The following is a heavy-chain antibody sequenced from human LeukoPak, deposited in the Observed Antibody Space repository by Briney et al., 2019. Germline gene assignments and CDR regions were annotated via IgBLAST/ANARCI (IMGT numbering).Heavy chain of an antibody. CDR3: ARDISGSYHYFDY. Sequence: SVKVSCKASGGTFTSYAISWVRQAPGQGLEWMGGIIPIFGTAKYAQKFQGRVTITTDESTSTAYMELSSPRSEDTAVYYCARDISGSYHYFDYWGQGTLVTVSS. V-gene: IGHV1-69*05. CDR2: IIPIFGTA. D-gene: IGHD1-26*01. CDR1: GGTFTSYA. J-gene: IGHJ4*02.